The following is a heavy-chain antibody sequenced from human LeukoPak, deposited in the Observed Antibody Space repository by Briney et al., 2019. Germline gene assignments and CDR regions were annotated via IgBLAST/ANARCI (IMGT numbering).Heavy chain of an antibody. CDR2: IYSGGRT. J-gene: IGHJ4*02. CDR1: GFTFSSNF. Sequence: GGSLRLSCAASGFTFSSNFMSWVRQAPGKGLEWVSVIYSGGRTEYADSVKGRITISRDNAKNTLYLQMNSLRAEDTAVYYCVRGVADSYGQFDNWGQGTLVTVSS. CDR3: VRGVADSYGQFDN. D-gene: IGHD3-10*01. V-gene: IGHV3-66*01.